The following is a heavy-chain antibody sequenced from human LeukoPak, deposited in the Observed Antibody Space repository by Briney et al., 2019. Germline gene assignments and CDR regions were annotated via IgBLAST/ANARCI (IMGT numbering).Heavy chain of an antibody. CDR3: ARESITMVRGGRDYGMDV. CDR2: IWYDGSGK. CDR1: GFTFSNFG. D-gene: IGHD3-10*01. J-gene: IGHJ6*02. V-gene: IGHV3-33*01. Sequence: PGGSLRLSCAASGFTFSNFGMHWVRQAPGKGLEWVAVIWYDGSGKYYADSVKGRFTISRDNSKNTLYLQMNSLRAEDTAVYYCARESITMVRGGRDYGMDVWGQGTTVTVSS.